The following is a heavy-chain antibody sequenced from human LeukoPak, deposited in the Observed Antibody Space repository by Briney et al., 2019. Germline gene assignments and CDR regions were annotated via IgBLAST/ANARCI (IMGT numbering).Heavy chain of an antibody. V-gene: IGHV4-34*01. D-gene: IGHD5-18*01. CDR3: AGGRGYRRGFFDY. CDR1: GGSFSGYY. Sequence: PSETLSLTCAVYGGSFSGYYWSWIRQPPGKGLEWIGEINHSGSTNYSPSLKSRVTISVDTSKNQFSLKLSSVTAADTAVYYCAGGRGYRRGFFDYWGQGTLVTVSS. J-gene: IGHJ4*02. CDR2: INHSGST.